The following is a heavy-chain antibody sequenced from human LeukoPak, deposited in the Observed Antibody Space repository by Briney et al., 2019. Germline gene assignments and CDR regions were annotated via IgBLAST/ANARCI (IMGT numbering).Heavy chain of an antibody. CDR2: IYYRSKWYN. CDR3: ARATYSDYDFDY. CDR1: GDSVSSNSAA. V-gene: IGHV6-1*01. J-gene: IGHJ4*02. Sequence: SQTLSLTCAISGDSVSSNSAAWNWIRQSPSRVLEWLGRIYYRSKWYNDYAVSVKSRITINPDTSKNQFSLQLNSVTPEDTAVYYCARATYSDYDFDYWGQGTLVTVSS. D-gene: IGHD5-12*01.